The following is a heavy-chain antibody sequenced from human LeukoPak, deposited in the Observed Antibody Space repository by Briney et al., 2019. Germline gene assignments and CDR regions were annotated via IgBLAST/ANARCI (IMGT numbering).Heavy chain of an antibody. J-gene: IGHJ4*02. V-gene: IGHV3-74*01. D-gene: IGHD3-22*01. Sequence: GGSLRLSCAASGFTFSNYWMHWVRQDPGKGLVWVSYINPDGSNTNYADSVKGRFTISRDNAKNALYLQMNSLRAEDTAVYYCARGRADYYYDSSGYHDFDYWGQGTLVTVSS. CDR2: INPDGSNT. CDR3: ARGRADYYYDSSGYHDFDY. CDR1: GFTFSNYW.